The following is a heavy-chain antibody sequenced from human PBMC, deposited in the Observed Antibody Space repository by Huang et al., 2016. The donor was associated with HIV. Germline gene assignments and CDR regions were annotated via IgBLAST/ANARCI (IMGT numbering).Heavy chain of an antibody. CDR2: IGKDRRDT. J-gene: IGHJ3*01. D-gene: IGHD3-22*01. CDR3: ARDTYYTDIWKRNDASFL. V-gene: IGHV1-18*01. CDR1: GYDFGSYG. Sequence: QVQLVQSGGEVKQPGASVRVSCKASGYDFGSYGMSWVRQAPGKGLEWLGWIGKDRRDTRTAQKFQGRVTMTTDRSATTTYMELRSLRYDDTAVYYCARDTYYTDIWKRNDASFLWGQGTMITVYS.